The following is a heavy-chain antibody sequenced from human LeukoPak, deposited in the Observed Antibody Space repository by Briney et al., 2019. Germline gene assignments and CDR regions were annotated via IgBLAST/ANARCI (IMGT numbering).Heavy chain of an antibody. CDR2: IYYSVST. Sequence: SETLSLTCTVSGGSISSYYWSWIRQPPGKGLEWIGYIYYSVSTNYNASLQSRVTISVDTSKNQCSLKLSSVPAADTAVYYCARGGYSYGLVYWGQGTLVTVSS. CDR1: GGSISSYY. D-gene: IGHD5-18*01. J-gene: IGHJ4*02. V-gene: IGHV4-59*01. CDR3: ARGGYSYGLVY.